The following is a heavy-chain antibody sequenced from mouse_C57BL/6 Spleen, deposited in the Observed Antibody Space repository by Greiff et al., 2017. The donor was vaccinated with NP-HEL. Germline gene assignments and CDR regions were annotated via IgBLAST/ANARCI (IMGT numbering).Heavy chain of an antibody. CDR2: IYPRDGST. J-gene: IGHJ3*01. V-gene: IGHV1-78*01. CDR1: GYTFTDHT. CDR3: ARRGSGDGGGIAY. Sequence: VMLVESDAELVKPGASVKISCKVSGYTFTDHTIHWMTQRPEQGLEWIGYIYPRDGSTKYNEKFKGKATLTADKSSSTAYMQLNSLTSGDAAVYFCARRGSGDGGGIAYWGQGTLVTVSA.